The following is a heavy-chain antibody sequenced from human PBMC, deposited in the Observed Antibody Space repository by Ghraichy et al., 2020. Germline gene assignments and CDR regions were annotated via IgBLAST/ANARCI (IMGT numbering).Heavy chain of an antibody. D-gene: IGHD1-7*01. Sequence: SQTLSITCSVSGGSISSSTYYWGWIRQPPGKGLEWIASIDYSGSTYYNSSVKSRVTISVDTSKNQFYLKLSSVTAADTAVYYCARHKPPPYNLNYWFDPWGQRTLVTVSS. CDR2: IDYSGST. CDR3: ARHKPPPYNLNYWFDP. V-gene: IGHV4-39*01. CDR1: GGSISSSTYY. J-gene: IGHJ5*02.